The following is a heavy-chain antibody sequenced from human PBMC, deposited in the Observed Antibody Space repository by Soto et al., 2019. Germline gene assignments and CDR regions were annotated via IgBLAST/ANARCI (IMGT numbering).Heavy chain of an antibody. Sequence: SQTLSLTCVISGDSDSSKSAAWHWIRQSPSRGLEWLGRTYYRSKWYNDYAVSVKSRITINPDTSKNQFSLQLNSVTPEDTAVYYCARAEGSGWYGAAFDIWGQGTMVTVSS. D-gene: IGHD6-19*01. V-gene: IGHV6-1*01. CDR3: ARAEGSGWYGAAFDI. CDR2: TYYRSKWYN. J-gene: IGHJ3*02. CDR1: GDSDSSKSAA.